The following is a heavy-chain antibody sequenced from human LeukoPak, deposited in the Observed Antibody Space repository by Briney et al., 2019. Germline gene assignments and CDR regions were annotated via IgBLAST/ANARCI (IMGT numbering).Heavy chain of an antibody. CDR1: GFTFSTYW. CDR2: INTDGSST. V-gene: IGHV3-74*01. CDR3: TRVGYCATTSCRTAFDI. D-gene: IGHD2-2*01. J-gene: IGHJ3*02. Sequence: QPGGSLRLSCAVSGFTFSTYWLHWVRQVAGKGLVWVSRINTDGSSTSYADSVKGRFTISRDNAKNTLYLQMNSLRAEDTAVYYCTRVGYCATTSCRTAFDIWGQGTMVTVSS.